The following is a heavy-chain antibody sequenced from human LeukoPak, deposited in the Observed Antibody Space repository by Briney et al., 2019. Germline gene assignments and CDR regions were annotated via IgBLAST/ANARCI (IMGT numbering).Heavy chain of an antibody. J-gene: IGHJ4*02. D-gene: IGHD3-22*01. CDR3: AKDGAYYYDSSGNTPTFIPHYFDY. V-gene: IGHV3-23*01. CDR1: GFTFSSYA. CDR2: ISGSSGNT. Sequence: GGSLRLSCAASGFTFSSYAMSWVRQAPGKGLEGVSAISGSSGNTYYADSVKGRFTISRDNAKNTLYLQMNSLRAEDTAVYYCAKDGAYYYDSSGNTPTFIPHYFDYWGQGTLVTVSS.